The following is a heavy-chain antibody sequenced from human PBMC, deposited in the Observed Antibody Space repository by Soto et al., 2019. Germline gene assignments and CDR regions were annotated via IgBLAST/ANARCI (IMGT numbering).Heavy chain of an antibody. CDR2: ISSSSSYT. D-gene: IGHD2-2*01. J-gene: IGHJ6*02. Sequence: GGSLRLSCAASGFTFSHYYMSWIRQAPGKGLEWVSYISSSSSYTNYADSVKGRFTISRDNAKNSLYLQMNSLRAEDTAVDYCALSDIVVVPATMDSRYFYYGMDVWGQGTTVTVSS. CDR3: ALSDIVVVPATMDSRYFYYGMDV. V-gene: IGHV3-11*06. CDR1: GFTFSHYY.